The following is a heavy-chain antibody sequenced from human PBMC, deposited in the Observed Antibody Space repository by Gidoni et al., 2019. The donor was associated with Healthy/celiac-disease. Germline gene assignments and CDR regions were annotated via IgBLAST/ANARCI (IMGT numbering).Heavy chain of an antibody. D-gene: IGHD4-17*01. CDR1: GFTFSSYE. Sequence: EVQLVESGGGLVQPGGSLRLSCAASGFTFSSYEMNWVRQAPGKGLEWVSYISSSGSTIYYADSVKGRFTISRDNAKNSLYLQMNSLRAEDTAVYYCARDSAYTVTTLRHTFDAFDIWGQGTMVTVSA. J-gene: IGHJ3*02. CDR3: ARDSAYTVTTLRHTFDAFDI. CDR2: ISSSGSTI. V-gene: IGHV3-48*03.